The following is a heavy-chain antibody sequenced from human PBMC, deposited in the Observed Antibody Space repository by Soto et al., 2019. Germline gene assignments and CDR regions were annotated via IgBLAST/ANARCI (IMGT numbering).Heavy chain of an antibody. V-gene: IGHV3-7*05. CDR3: ARALVLRFLEWRFDP. J-gene: IGHJ5*02. CDR1: GFTFSSYW. CDR2: IKQDGSEK. Sequence: EVQLVESGGGLVQPGGSLRLSCAASGFTFSSYWMSWVRQAPGKGLEWVANIKQDGSEKYYVDSVKGRFTISGDNAKNSRYLQMNSLRAEDTAVYYCARALVLRFLEWRFDPWGQGTLVTVSS. D-gene: IGHD3-3*01.